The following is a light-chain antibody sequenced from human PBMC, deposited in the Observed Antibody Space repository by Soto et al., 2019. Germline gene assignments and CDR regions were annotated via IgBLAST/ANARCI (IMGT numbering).Light chain of an antibody. V-gene: IGLV1-47*01. CDR3: AAWYDSLSGPV. CDR1: SSNIGSNY. CDR2: RNN. Sequence: QSVLTQPPSASGTPGQRVTISCSGSSSNIGSNYVYWYQQLPGTAPKLLIYRNNQRPSGVPDRFSGSKSGTSASLAISGVRYEDEADYYCAAWYDSLSGPVFGGGTQLTVL. J-gene: IGLJ7*01.